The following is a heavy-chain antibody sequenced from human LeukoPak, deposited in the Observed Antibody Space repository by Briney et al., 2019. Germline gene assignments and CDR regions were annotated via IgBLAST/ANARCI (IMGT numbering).Heavy chain of an antibody. J-gene: IGHJ4*02. CDR2: ISHDGDNK. D-gene: IGHD2-2*01. CDR1: GFTFSGYA. V-gene: IGHV3-30*04. Sequence: PGGSLRLPCAVSGFTFSGYAVHWVRQAPGKGLKWVAVISHDGDNKYFADSVKGRFTISRDNSKNTHYLQMNSLRAEDTAVYYCARVPCSSASCYDDFFDYWGQGTLVTVSS. CDR3: ARVPCSSASCYDDFFDY.